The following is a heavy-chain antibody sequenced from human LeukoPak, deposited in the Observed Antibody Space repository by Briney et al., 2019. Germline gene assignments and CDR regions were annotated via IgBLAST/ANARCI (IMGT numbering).Heavy chain of an antibody. V-gene: IGHV4-34*01. D-gene: IGHD2-8*02. CDR3: ARGGVLLLVGATTNNWFDS. CDR2: INHSGIT. CDR1: GGSFSQYY. Sequence: SETLSLTCAVYGGSFSQYYWNWIRQSPGKGLEWIGEINHSGITNCNPALKSRVSLSVDTSNNQFSLKLTSVTAADTGVYYCARGGVLLLVGATTNNWFDSWGQGSLVTVSS. J-gene: IGHJ5*01.